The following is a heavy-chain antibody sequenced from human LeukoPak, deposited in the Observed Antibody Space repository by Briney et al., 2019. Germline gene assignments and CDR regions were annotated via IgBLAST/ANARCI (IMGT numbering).Heavy chain of an antibody. D-gene: IGHD3-22*01. CDR2: IYYSGST. CDR3: ARAPDYYDSSGYYYEGAFDI. Sequence: SETLSLTCTVSGGSVSSGSYYWSWSRQPPGKGLGWIGDIYYSGSTNYNPSLKSRVTISVDTSKNQFSLRLSSVTAADTAVYYCARAPDYYDSSGYYYEGAFDIWGQGTMVTVSS. CDR1: GGSVSSGSYY. J-gene: IGHJ3*02. V-gene: IGHV4-61*01.